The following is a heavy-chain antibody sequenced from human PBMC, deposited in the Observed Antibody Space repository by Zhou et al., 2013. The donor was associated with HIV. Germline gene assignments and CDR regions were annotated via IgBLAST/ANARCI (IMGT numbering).Heavy chain of an antibody. D-gene: IGHD3-3*02. CDR3: ARHFPGALGLSAPHFDY. CDR1: GDSIRGQY. Sequence: QVQLQESGPGLVKPSETLSLTCSVSGDSIRGQYWSWIRQPPGKGLEWIGYIYYSGNTNYNPSLKSRVTISEDTSKNQFSLKLTSVTAADTAVYYCARHFPGALGLSAPHFDYWGQGTLVTVSS. V-gene: IGHV4-59*11. J-gene: IGHJ4*02. CDR2: IYYSGNT.